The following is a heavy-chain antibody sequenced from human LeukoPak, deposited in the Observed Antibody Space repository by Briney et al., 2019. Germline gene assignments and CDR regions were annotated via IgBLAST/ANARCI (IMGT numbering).Heavy chain of an antibody. CDR2: ICGGGGST. V-gene: IGHV3-23*01. J-gene: IGHJ4*02. CDR3: AKLADY. CDR1: GFTFSNSA. Sequence: PGGPLRLSCAASGFTFSNSAMSWVPQAPGQGLEWVSAICGGGGSTYYADSVKGRFTISRDNSKNTLYLQMNSLRVEDTAVYYCAKLADYWGQGTLVPVSS.